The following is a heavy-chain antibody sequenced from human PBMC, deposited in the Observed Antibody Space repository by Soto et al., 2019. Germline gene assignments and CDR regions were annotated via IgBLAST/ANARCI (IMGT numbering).Heavy chain of an antibody. CDR1: GGSISSYY. D-gene: IGHD2-2*01. CDR3: ARGGDIVVVPAAHYYYYYYMDV. CDR2: IYYSGST. Sequence: QVQLQESGPGLVKPSETLSLTCTVSGGSISSYYWSWIRQPPGKGLEWIGYIYYSGSTNYNPSLKSRVTISVDTAQNQFALKLSSVTAADPAVYYCARGGDIVVVPAAHYYYYYYMDVWGKGTTVTVSS. J-gene: IGHJ6*03. V-gene: IGHV4-59*01.